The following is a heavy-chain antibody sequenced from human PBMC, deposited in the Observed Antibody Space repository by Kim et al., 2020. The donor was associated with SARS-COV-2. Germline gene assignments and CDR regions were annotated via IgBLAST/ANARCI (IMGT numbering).Heavy chain of an antibody. CDR3: ARDPSGSDYYYGMDV. V-gene: IGHV3-53*01. J-gene: IGHJ6*02. D-gene: IGHD3-22*01. Sequence: DSVKGGFTISRDNSKTTLYLKMNSLRAEDTAVYYCARDPSGSDYYYGMDVWGQGTTVTVSS.